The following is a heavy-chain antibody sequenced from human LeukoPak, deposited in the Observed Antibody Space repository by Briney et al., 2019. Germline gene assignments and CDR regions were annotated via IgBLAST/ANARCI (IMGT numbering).Heavy chain of an antibody. V-gene: IGHV3-21*01. Sequence: GGSLTLSCAASGFTFSDYSMNWVRQAPGKGLEWVSSISGSSSYMYYADSLKGRFTISRDNAKNSLYLQMNSLRAEDTAVYYCASDYAGTFDYWGQGTLVTVSS. D-gene: IGHD4-17*01. CDR3: ASDYAGTFDY. CDR2: ISGSSSYM. CDR1: GFTFSDYS. J-gene: IGHJ4*02.